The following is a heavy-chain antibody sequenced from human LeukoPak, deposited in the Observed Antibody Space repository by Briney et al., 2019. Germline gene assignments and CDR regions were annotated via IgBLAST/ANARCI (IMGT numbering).Heavy chain of an antibody. CDR2: IRHEGSNK. CDR3: AELGITMIGGV. CDR1: GFTFSSYG. V-gene: IGHV3-30*02. Sequence: GGSLRLSCAASGFTFSSYGMHWVRQAPGKGLEWVAFIRHEGSNKYYADSVKGRFTISRDNSKNTLYLQMNSLRAEDTAVYYCAELGITMIGGVWGKGTTVTISS. J-gene: IGHJ6*04. D-gene: IGHD3-10*02.